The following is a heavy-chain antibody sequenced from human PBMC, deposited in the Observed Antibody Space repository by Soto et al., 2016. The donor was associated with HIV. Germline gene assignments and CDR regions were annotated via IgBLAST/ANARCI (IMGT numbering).Heavy chain of an antibody. CDR1: GFTFRSYW. CDR3: ARARGEMGYNYEFDY. J-gene: IGHJ4*02. Sequence: EVQLVESGGGSVQPGGSLGLSCAASGFTFRSYWMHWVRQAPGKGLIWVSRINSDGSSTRYADSVKGRFTISRDNAKNTVYLQMKSLRAEDTAVYYCARARGEMGYNYEFDYWGQGTLVTVSS. V-gene: IGHV3-74*01. CDR2: INSDGSST. D-gene: IGHD5-12*01.